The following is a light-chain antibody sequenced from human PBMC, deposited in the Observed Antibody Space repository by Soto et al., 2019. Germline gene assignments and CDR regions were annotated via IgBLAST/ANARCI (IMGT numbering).Light chain of an antibody. V-gene: IGKV3-11*01. CDR2: DAS. CDR3: QQRSNWPWT. CDR1: QSVGSS. J-gene: IGKJ1*01. Sequence: EIVLTQSPATLSLSPGERATLSCRASQSVGSSLAWYQQQPGQAPRLLIYDASNRATGIPGRFSGSGSVTDFTLTISSLEPEDVALYYCQQRSNWPWTFGQGTKVEIK.